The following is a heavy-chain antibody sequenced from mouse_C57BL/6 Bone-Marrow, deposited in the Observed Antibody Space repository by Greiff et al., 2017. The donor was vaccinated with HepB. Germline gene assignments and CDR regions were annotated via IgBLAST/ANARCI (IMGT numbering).Heavy chain of an antibody. J-gene: IGHJ1*03. CDR3: ARKRELDYYGSRHWYFDV. V-gene: IGHV1-54*01. Sequence: VKLMESGAELVRPGTSVKVSCKASGYAFTNYLIEWVKQRPGQGLEWIGVINPGSGGTNYNEKFKGKATLTADKSSSTAYMQLSSLTSEDSAVYFCARKRELDYYGSRHWYFDVGGTGTTVTVSS. CDR1: GYAFTNYL. D-gene: IGHD1-1*01. CDR2: INPGSGGT.